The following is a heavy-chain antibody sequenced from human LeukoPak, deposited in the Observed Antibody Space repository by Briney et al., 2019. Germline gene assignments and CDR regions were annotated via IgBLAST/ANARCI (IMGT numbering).Heavy chain of an antibody. V-gene: IGHV3-9*01. D-gene: IGHD6-13*01. CDR1: GFTFDDYA. J-gene: IGHJ4*02. CDR3: AKGIAAAGYYYFDY. CDR2: ISWNSGSI. Sequence: GGSLRLSCAASGFTFDDYAMHWVRQAPGKGLEWVSGISWNSGSIGYADSVKGRFTIPRDNAKNSLYLQMNSLRAEDTALYYCAKGIAAAGYYYFDYWGQGTLVTVSS.